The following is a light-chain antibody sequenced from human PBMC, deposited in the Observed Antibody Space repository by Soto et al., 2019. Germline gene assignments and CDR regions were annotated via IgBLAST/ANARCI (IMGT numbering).Light chain of an antibody. V-gene: IGLV2-11*01. CDR2: DVS. CDR1: SSDVGNYNY. CDR3: SSYVGTYGLL. J-gene: IGLJ2*01. Sequence: QSVLTQPRSVSGSPGQSVTISCTGTSSDVGNYNYVSWYRHHPCKAPTVLIYDVSKRPSGVPDRFSGSKSGNTASLTVSGRQAEDEADYYCSSYVGTYGLLFGGGTKLTVL.